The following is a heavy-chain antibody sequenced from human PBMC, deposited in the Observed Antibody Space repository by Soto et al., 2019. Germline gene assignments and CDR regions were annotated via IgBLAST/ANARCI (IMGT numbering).Heavy chain of an antibody. CDR3: AREENCSDGVCYSEYFQR. CDR1: GYIFTAYS. CDR2: VNPSGGST. V-gene: IGHV1-46*01. Sequence: QVQLVQSGAEVKKPGASMKVSCKASGYIFTAYSMHWVRQAPGQGLEWMGVVNPSGGSTNYAQKFRGRITMTRDTSTSTVYMDLSSLTSEDTAVYYCAREENCSDGVCYSEYFQRWGQGTLVTVSS. D-gene: IGHD2-15*01. J-gene: IGHJ1*01.